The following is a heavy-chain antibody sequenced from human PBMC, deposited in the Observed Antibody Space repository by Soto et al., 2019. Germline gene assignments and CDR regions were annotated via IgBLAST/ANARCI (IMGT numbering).Heavy chain of an antibody. CDR1: GGTXISYA. CDR2: IIPIFGTA. D-gene: IGHD6-13*01. V-gene: IGHV1-69*06. J-gene: IGHJ4*02. CDR3: ARVAAPTSYYFDY. Sequence: SXKVSYKASGGTXISYAISVVRQAPGQGLEWIGGIIPIFGTANYAQKLQGRVTITADKSKRTAYMELNSLRSEDTDVYYCARVAAPTSYYFDYWGQGTLGTVSS.